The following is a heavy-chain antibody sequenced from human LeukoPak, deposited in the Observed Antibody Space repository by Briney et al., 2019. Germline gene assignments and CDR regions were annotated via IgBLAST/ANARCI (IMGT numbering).Heavy chain of an antibody. CDR3: ARGAAVAGLDY. J-gene: IGHJ4*02. CDR1: QFTFSSYW. V-gene: IGHV3-7*01. D-gene: IGHD6-19*01. CDR2: IKQDGSET. Sequence: GGSLRLSCEASQFTFSSYWMSRVRQAPGKGLEWVASIKQDGSETYYVDSVKGRFTISRDNAKNSLFLQMNSQRVEDSAVYYCARGAAVAGLDYWGQGTQVTVSS.